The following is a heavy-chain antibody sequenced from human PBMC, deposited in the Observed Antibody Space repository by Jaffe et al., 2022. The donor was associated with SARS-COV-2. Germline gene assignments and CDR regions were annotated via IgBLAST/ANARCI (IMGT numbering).Heavy chain of an antibody. Sequence: QVQLQQWGAGLLKPSETLSLTCAVYGGSFSGYYWSWIRQPPGKGLEWIGEINHSGSTNYNPSLKSRVTISVDTSKNQFSLKLSSVTAADTAVYYCARGSGYYYRLHFDYWGQGTLVTVSS. D-gene: IGHD3-22*01. V-gene: IGHV4-34*01. J-gene: IGHJ4*02. CDR2: INHSGST. CDR1: GGSFSGYY. CDR3: ARGSGYYYRLHFDY.